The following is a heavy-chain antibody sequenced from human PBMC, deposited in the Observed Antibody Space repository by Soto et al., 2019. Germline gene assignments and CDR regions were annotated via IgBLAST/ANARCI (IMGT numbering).Heavy chain of an antibody. CDR2: IYYSGSA. J-gene: IGHJ4*02. Sequence: SETLSLTCTVSGDSISRRRYYWGWIRQPPGKGLEWIGNIYYSGSAYYNPSLESRVTMSVDTSKNQFSLNLSSVTAADTAVYYCARPFSYGKSVDFDSWGQGTLVSVS. D-gene: IGHD5-18*01. CDR1: GDSISRRRYY. CDR3: ARPFSYGKSVDFDS. V-gene: IGHV4-39*01.